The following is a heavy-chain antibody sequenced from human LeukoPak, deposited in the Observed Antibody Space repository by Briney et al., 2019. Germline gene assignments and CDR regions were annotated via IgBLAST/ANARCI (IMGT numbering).Heavy chain of an antibody. D-gene: IGHD4-23*01. CDR2: IKQDGSEK. CDR1: GFTFSDYW. V-gene: IGHV3-7*01. Sequence: GGSLRLSCAASGFTFSDYWMSWVRQPPGKGLEWVANIKQDGSEKYYVDSVKSRFTISSDNAKNSLYLQVNSLTAEDTAVYYCARDRRPSIYGGLDSCGQGTLVTVSS. CDR3: ARDRRPSIYGGLDS. J-gene: IGHJ5*02.